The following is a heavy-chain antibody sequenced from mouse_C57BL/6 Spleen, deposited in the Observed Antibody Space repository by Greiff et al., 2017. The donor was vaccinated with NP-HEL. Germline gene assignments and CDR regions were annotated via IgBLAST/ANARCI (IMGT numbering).Heavy chain of an antibody. Sequence: QVQLQQSGPELVKPGASVKISCKASGYAFSSSWMNWVKQRPGKGLEWIGRIYPGDGDTNYNGKFKGKATLTADKSSSTAYMQLSSLTSEDSSVYFCARSVYYYGSSDWYFDVWGTGTTVTVSS. CDR1: GYAFSSSW. D-gene: IGHD1-1*01. V-gene: IGHV1-82*01. CDR2: IYPGDGDT. J-gene: IGHJ1*03. CDR3: ARSVYYYGSSDWYFDV.